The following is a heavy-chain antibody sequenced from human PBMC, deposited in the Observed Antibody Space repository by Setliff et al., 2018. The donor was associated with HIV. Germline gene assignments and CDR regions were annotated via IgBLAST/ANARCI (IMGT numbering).Heavy chain of an antibody. D-gene: IGHD6-19*01. Sequence: GGSLRLSCAASGFTFNTYAMSWVRQAPGKGLEWVSVISGSGGSTFYADSVKGRFTISRDNAKDSVYLQMNSLRTEDTAFYYCAKKVAGVNWYFDLWGRGTLGTVS. CDR3: AKKVAGVNWYFDL. V-gene: IGHV3-23*01. CDR2: ISGSGGST. J-gene: IGHJ2*01. CDR1: GFTFNTYA.